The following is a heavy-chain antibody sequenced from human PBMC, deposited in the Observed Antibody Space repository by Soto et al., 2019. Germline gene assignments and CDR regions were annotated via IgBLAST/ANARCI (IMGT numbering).Heavy chain of an antibody. CDR2: IDPGGSDT. V-gene: IGHV5-51*01. Sequence: GESLKISLQGLGYSFTIYSIGSVRQMPGKGLEWMGIIDPGGSDTRDSPSFQGQVTMSAEKSISTADLQWSSLKASDTAMYYCARSPRGYSYGDRGWFDPWGQGPLVTVSA. J-gene: IGHJ5*02. CDR1: GYSFTIYS. D-gene: IGHD5-18*01. CDR3: ARSPRGYSYGDRGWFDP.